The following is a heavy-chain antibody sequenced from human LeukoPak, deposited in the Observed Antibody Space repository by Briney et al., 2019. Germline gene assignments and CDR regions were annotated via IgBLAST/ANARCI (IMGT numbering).Heavy chain of an antibody. Sequence: SSETLSLTCAVYGGSFSGYYWSWIRQPPGKGLEWIGEINHSGSTNYNPSLKSRVTISVDTSKNQFSLKLSSVTAADTAVYYCARGGAYYYDSSGYYAYYYYYYTDVWGKGTTVTVSS. D-gene: IGHD3-22*01. CDR1: GGSFSGYY. CDR3: ARGGAYYYDSSGYYAYYYYYYTDV. J-gene: IGHJ6*03. V-gene: IGHV4-34*01. CDR2: INHSGST.